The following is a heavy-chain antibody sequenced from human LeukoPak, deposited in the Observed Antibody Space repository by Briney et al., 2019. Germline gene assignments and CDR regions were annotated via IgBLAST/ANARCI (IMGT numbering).Heavy chain of an antibody. CDR1: GGSISSTSYY. D-gene: IGHD4-17*01. Sequence: KPSETLSLTCTVSGGSISSTSYYWGWIRQPPRKGLEWIGNILYSGSTYYNPSLKSRVTISADTSKNQFSLRLSSVTAADTAVYYCARYQRGDFRNFDYWGQGTLLTVSS. CDR3: ARYQRGDFRNFDY. CDR2: ILYSGST. J-gene: IGHJ4*02. V-gene: IGHV4-39*01.